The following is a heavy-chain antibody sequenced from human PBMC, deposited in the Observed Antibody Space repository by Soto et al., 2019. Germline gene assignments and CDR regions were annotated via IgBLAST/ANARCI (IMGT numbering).Heavy chain of an antibody. Sequence: PGESLTIYCTCSGCSFTRYWIDWVRQMPGKGLEWMGIIYPGDSDTRYSPSFQGQVTISADKSISTAYLQWSSLKASDTAMYYCARLGYGGYYDSSGYSGAFDIWGQGTMVIVSS. V-gene: IGHV5-51*01. CDR2: IYPGDSDT. CDR3: ARLGYGGYYDSSGYSGAFDI. CDR1: GCSFTRYW. D-gene: IGHD3-22*01. J-gene: IGHJ3*02.